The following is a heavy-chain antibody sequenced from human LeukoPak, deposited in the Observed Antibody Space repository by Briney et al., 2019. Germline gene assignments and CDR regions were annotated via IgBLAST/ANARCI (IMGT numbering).Heavy chain of an antibody. J-gene: IGHJ4*02. D-gene: IGHD1-14*01. CDR2: IGPTGFDR. CDR3: ATETNGRHYDY. Sequence: GGSLRLSCTPAGLTFSTSGFNWVRQAPGEVLEWVASIGPTGFDRYHADSIKGRFTISRDNANNFLYLQMDSLRAEDTAVYYCATETNGRHYDYWGQGTLLTVSS. V-gene: IGHV3-21*06. CDR1: GLTFSTSG.